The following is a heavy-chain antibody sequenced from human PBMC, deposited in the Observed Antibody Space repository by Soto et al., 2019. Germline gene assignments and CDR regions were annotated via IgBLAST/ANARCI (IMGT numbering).Heavy chain of an antibody. J-gene: IGHJ4*02. CDR1: GFFFSSYT. V-gene: IGHV3-23*01. CDR2: FSATSENT. D-gene: IGHD6-19*01. CDR3: AKARDQQWVRLPFDY. Sequence: EVQLLESGGGLVQPGGSLRLSCVGSGFFFSSYTMTWVRQAPGKGLEWVSSFSATSENTYYADSVRGRFTISRDNSKNTLFLQMNILPAEDTAMYYCAKARDQQWVRLPFDYWGQGILVIVSS.